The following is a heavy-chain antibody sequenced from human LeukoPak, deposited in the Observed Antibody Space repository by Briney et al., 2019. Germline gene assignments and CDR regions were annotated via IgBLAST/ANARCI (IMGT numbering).Heavy chain of an antibody. Sequence: ASVKVSCKASGYTFTNYYMHWVRQAPGQGLEWMGMINPSGGSTSYAQKFQGRVTMTRDMSTSTDYMELSSLRSEDTAVYYCARDSPLGVVTGYWGQGALVTVSS. CDR3: ARDSPLGVVTGY. J-gene: IGHJ4*02. V-gene: IGHV1-46*01. D-gene: IGHD2-21*02. CDR1: GYTFTNYY. CDR2: INPSGGST.